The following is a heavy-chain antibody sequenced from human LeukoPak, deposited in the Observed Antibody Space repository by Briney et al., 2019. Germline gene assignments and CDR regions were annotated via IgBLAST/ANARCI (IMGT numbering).Heavy chain of an antibody. D-gene: IGHD3-3*01. V-gene: IGHV3-21*01. CDR3: ARVTLIFGVAFDY. CDR2: ISSSSSYI. CDR1: GFTFSSYS. Sequence: GGSLRLSCAASGFTFSSYSMNWVRQAPGKGLEWVSSISSSSSYIYYADSVKGRFTISRDNAKNSLYLQMNSLRAEDTAVYYCARVTLIFGVAFDYWGQGTLVTVSS. J-gene: IGHJ4*02.